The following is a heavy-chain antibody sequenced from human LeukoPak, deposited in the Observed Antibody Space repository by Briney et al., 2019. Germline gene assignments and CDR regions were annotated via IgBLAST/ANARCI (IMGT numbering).Heavy chain of an antibody. Sequence: GGSLRLSCAASGFTFSDYSMNWVRQAPGKGLEWVPYISFSVNTKYYGDSVKGRFTISRDNAKNSLYLHMDSLRAEDTAVYYCARGAYSSGWAYFDHWGQGTLVTVSS. V-gene: IGHV3-48*04. CDR3: ARGAYSSGWAYFDH. CDR2: ISFSVNTK. CDR1: GFTFSDYS. J-gene: IGHJ4*02. D-gene: IGHD6-19*01.